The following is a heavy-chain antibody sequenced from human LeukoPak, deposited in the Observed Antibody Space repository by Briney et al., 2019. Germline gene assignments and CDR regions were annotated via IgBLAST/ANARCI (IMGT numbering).Heavy chain of an antibody. J-gene: IGHJ6*04. CDR3: ARGAEGITGTSRLPDV. D-gene: IGHD1-7*01. Sequence: SGGPLRLSCAASGFTFSSYSMNWVLHAPGKGLEWASYISSSSTTIYYADSVKGRFTISRDNAKDSLYLQMNSLRAQDTAVYYCARGAEGITGTSRLPDVWGKGTTVTVSS. CDR1: GFTFSSYS. CDR2: ISSSSTTI. V-gene: IGHV3-48*01.